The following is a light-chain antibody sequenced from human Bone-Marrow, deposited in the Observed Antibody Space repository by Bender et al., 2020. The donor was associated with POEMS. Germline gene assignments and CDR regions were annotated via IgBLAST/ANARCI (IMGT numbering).Light chain of an antibody. V-gene: IGLV1-44*01. CDR3: SSWDDSLSGWV. CDR2: TDN. CDR1: SSNIGSNS. J-gene: IGLJ3*02. Sequence: QSVLTQPPSASGTPGQSVIISCSGSSSNIGSNSVNWYQQVPGTAPKLLIYTDNQRPSGVSDRFSGSKSGTSGFLAITGLQSADEGDYYCSSWDDSLSGWVFGGGTKLTVL.